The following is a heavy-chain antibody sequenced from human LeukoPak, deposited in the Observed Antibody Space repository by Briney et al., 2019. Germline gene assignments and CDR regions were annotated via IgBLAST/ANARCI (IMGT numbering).Heavy chain of an antibody. D-gene: IGHD1-26*01. CDR3: ARVAAGATTSNYFYYYMDV. J-gene: IGHJ6*03. Sequence: KPGGSLRLSCAASGFTFGIYTITWVRQAPGKGLEWVSSITSTSGYISYADSVKGRFTISRDNAKNSLYLQMNSLRAEDTAVYYCARVAAGATTSNYFYYYMDVWGRGTTVTVSS. CDR1: GFTFGIYT. CDR2: ITSTSGYI. V-gene: IGHV3-21*01.